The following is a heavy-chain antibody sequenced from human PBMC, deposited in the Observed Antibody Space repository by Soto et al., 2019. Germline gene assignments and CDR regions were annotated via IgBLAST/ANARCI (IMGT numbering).Heavy chain of an antibody. Sequence: QVQLVQSGAEVKKPGSSVKVSCKASGGTFSSYAISWVRQAPGQGLEWMGGIIPIFGTANYAQKFQGRVTITADESTSTADMELSSLRSEDTAVYYCATYSSPSHYYYYGMDVWGQGTTVTVAS. J-gene: IGHJ6*02. V-gene: IGHV1-69*01. CDR3: ATYSSPSHYYYYGMDV. D-gene: IGHD6-6*01. CDR1: GGTFSSYA. CDR2: IIPIFGTA.